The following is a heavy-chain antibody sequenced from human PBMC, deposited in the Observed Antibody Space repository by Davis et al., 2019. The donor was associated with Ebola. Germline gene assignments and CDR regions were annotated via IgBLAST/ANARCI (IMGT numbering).Heavy chain of an antibody. D-gene: IGHD4-11*01. CDR1: GYTFSSYG. Sequence: ASVTVSCKASGYTFSSYGLNWVRQAPGQGLEWMGWISGYNGNTYYAQKLQGRVTMTTDSSTTTAYMDLRSLRSDDTAVYYCVRDWWGVDYSNYLNWLDPWGQGTLVTVSS. CDR3: VRDWWGVDYSNYLNWLDP. CDR2: ISGYNGNT. V-gene: IGHV1-18*01. J-gene: IGHJ5*02.